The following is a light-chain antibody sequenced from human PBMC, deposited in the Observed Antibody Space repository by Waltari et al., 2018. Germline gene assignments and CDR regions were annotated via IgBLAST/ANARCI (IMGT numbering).Light chain of an antibody. J-gene: IGKJ1*01. CDR1: QPINKY. CDR3: QQSDSTSWT. Sequence: DIQMTQSPSSLSASVGDRVTITCRASQPINKYLSWFQQKPGKAPKLLIFGASSLHSGVPSRFSGSGSGTNFSLTIGSLQAEDFATYYCQQSDSTSWTFGQGTKVEI. V-gene: IGKV1-39*01. CDR2: GAS.